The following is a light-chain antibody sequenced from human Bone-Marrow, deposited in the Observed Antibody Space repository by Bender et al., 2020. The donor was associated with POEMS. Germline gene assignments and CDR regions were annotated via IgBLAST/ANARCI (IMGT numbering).Light chain of an antibody. J-gene: IGLJ3*02. V-gene: IGLV2-14*03. CDR1: SSDIGSYNY. CDR2: DVS. CDR3: QSYDNSLGGWV. Sequence: QSALTQPASVSGSPGQSITISCSGTSSDIGSYNYVSWYQQYPGKAPQLMIYDVSYRPSGVSSRFSGSKSGNTASLTISGLQAEDEGDYYCQSYDNSLGGWVFGGGTKLTVL.